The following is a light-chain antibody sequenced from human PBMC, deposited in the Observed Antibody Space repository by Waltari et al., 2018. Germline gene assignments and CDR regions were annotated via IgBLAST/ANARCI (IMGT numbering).Light chain of an antibody. CDR2: AAS. CDR1: QSISTY. V-gene: IGKV1-39*01. CDR3: QQSYSIPLYT. Sequence: DIQMTQSPSSLSASVGDRVTITCRASQSISTYLNWYQQKPGKAPKLLIYAASSLPSGVPSRFSGSGSGTDFTLTISSLQPEDFATYYCQQSYSIPLYTFGQGTKREIK. J-gene: IGKJ2*01.